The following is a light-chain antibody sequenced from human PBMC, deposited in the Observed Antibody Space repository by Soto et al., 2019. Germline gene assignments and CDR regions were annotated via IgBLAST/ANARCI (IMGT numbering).Light chain of an antibody. CDR1: KNDIGVYDF. CDR3: KSYDGSNTYV. J-gene: IGLJ1*01. CDR2: EVV. V-gene: IGLV2-8*01. Sequence: HSALPHPPSSSGALGHLFTIACTGTKNDIGVYDFVSWYQHHPGKAPRLIIYEVVQRPSGVPDRFSGSKSGNTASLTVSGLQAADEADYFCKSYDGSNTYVFGSGTKV.